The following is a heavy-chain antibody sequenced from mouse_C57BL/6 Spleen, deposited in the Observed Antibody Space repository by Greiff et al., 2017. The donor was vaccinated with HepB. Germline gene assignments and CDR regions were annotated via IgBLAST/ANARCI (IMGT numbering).Heavy chain of an antibody. CDR2: IDPEDGET. J-gene: IGHJ4*01. D-gene: IGHD1-1*02. CDR3: ALTAAMDSAGAMDY. V-gene: IGHV14-2*01. CDR1: GFNIKDYY. Sequence: VQLQQPGAELVKPGASVKLSCTASGFNIKDYYMHWVKQRTEQGLEWIGRIDPEDGETKYARNFKGKATLTADTSSNTAYLQLSSLTSEDTAVLSCALTAAMDSAGAMDYWGQGTTVTVSS.